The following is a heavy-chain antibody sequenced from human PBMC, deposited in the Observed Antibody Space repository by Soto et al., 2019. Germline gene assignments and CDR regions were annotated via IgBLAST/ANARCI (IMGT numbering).Heavy chain of an antibody. CDR1: GGTFSSYA. CDR3: ARDPDYGDYGDAFDI. Sequence: SVKVSCKASGGTFSSYAISWVRQAPGQGLEWMGGIIPIFGTANYAQKFQGRVTITADKSTSTAYMELSSLRSEDTAVYYCARDPDYGDYGDAFDIWGQGTMVTVSS. CDR2: IIPIFGTA. V-gene: IGHV1-69*06. D-gene: IGHD4-17*01. J-gene: IGHJ3*02.